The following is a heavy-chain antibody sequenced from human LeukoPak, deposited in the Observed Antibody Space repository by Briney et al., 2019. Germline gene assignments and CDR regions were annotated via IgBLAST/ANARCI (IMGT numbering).Heavy chain of an antibody. CDR3: ARSAR. V-gene: IGHV3-7*01. CDR1: GFTFSSYA. J-gene: IGHJ4*02. CDR2: INQDGSAQ. Sequence: GGSLRLSCVASGFTFSSYAMSWVRQAPGKGLEWVANINQDGSAQYYVDSVKGRFTISRDNAKSSLYLQMNSLRAEDTAVYYCARSARWGQGTLVTVSS.